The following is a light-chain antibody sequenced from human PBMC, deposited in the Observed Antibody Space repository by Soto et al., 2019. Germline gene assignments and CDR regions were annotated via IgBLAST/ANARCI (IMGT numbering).Light chain of an antibody. V-gene: IGLV1-47*01. CDR3: ATWDGRLRGVV. CDR1: SSNIGSDY. Sequence: QSVLTQPPSASGTPGQTVTITCSGSSSNIGSDYVFWYQQLPGTAPRLLIYRDIQRPSGVPDRFSGSKSGSSGSLAVSALRSEDEAGYYCATWDGRLRGVVFGGGTKLTVL. J-gene: IGLJ2*01. CDR2: RDI.